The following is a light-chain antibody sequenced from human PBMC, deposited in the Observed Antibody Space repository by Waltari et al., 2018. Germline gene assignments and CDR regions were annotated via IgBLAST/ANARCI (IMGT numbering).Light chain of an antibody. CDR2: DVT. V-gene: IGLV2-23*02. J-gene: IGLJ1*01. Sequence: QSALTQPASVSGSPGQSITISCTGTDSDVWSYHLVSWYQQYPGKAPKLMIYDVTKRPSGVPDRFSGSKSGNTASLTISGLQAEDEADYYCCSYAGSYSYVFGTGTEVTV. CDR3: CSYAGSYSYV. CDR1: DSDVWSYHL.